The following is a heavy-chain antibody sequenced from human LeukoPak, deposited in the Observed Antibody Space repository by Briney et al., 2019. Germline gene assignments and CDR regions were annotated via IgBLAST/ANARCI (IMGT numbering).Heavy chain of an antibody. CDR2: IKSKTDGGTT. Sequence: GGSLRLSCAASGLTFSDAWMSWVRQAPGKGLEWVGRIKSKTDGGTTDYAAPVKGRFTISRDDSKNTLYLQMNSLKTEDTAVYYCTTHPEGVLLWFGEPANLDYWGQGTLVTVSS. D-gene: IGHD3-10*01. J-gene: IGHJ4*01. CDR1: GLTFSDAW. V-gene: IGHV3-15*01. CDR3: TTHPEGVLLWFGEPANLDY.